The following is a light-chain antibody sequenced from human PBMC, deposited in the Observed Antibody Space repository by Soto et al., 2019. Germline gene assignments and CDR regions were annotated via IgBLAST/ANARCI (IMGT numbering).Light chain of an antibody. CDR3: QQRSNWPPIT. CDR2: DAS. J-gene: IGKJ5*01. Sequence: EIVMTQSPATLSVSPGERATLSCRASQSVSSNLAWYQQKPGQAPSLLIYDASNRATGIPARFSGSGSGTDFTLTISSLGPEDFAVYYCQQRSNWPPITFGQGTRLEI. CDR1: QSVSSN. V-gene: IGKV3-11*01.